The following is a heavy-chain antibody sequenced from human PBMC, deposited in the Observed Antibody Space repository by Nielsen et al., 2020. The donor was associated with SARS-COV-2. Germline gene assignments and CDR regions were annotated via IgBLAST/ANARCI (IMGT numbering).Heavy chain of an antibody. CDR1: GFTFSSHA. J-gene: IGHJ4*02. CDR3: AKTRTFPSGALDH. D-gene: IGHD3-16*01. CDR2: ISYDGNE. V-gene: IGHV3-30-3*02. Sequence: GGSLRLSCAASGFTFSSHAMHWVRQAPGKGLEWLTIISYDGNEHYADSLKGRFTISRDNSKNTLYLQMTSLSEDDSAVYYCAKTRTFPSGALDHWGQGVQVTVSS.